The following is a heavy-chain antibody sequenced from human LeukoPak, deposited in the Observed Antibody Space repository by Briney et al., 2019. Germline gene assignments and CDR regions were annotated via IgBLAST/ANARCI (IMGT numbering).Heavy chain of an antibody. CDR3: ARAGYYYGSGSYYNGWFDP. Sequence: SETLSLTCAVSGGSISSSNWWSWVRQPPGKGLEWIGEIYHSGSTNYNPSLKSRVTISVDKSKNQFSLKLSSVTAADTAVYYCARAGYYYGSGSYYNGWFDPWGQGTLVTVSS. J-gene: IGHJ5*02. D-gene: IGHD3-10*01. V-gene: IGHV4-4*02. CDR1: GGSISSSNW. CDR2: IYHSGST.